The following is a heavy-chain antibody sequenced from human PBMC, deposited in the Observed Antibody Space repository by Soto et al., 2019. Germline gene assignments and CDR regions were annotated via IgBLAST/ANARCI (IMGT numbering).Heavy chain of an antibody. V-gene: IGHV3-30*18. Sequence: GGSLRLSCAASGFTFSSYGMHWVRQAPGKGLEWVAVISYDGSNKYYADSVKGRFTISRDNSKNTLYLQMNSLRAEDTAVYYCAKAPITMVRGVIITPHRLVPDDAFDIWGQGTMVTVSS. CDR1: GFTFSSYG. CDR3: AKAPITMVRGVIITPHRLVPDDAFDI. D-gene: IGHD3-10*01. CDR2: ISYDGSNK. J-gene: IGHJ3*02.